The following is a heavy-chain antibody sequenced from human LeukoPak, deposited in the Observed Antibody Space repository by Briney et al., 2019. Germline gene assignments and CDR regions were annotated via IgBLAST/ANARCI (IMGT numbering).Heavy chain of an antibody. CDR3: ARDRGTTSSAGYYFDT. Sequence: SETLSLTCAVYGGSFSGYYWRWIRQPPGKGLEWIGEINHSGSTNYNPSLKSRVTISVDTSKNQFSLKLSSVTDADTAVYYCARDRGTTSSAGYYFDTWGQGALVTVSS. D-gene: IGHD6-6*01. CDR1: GGSFSGYY. V-gene: IGHV4-34*01. CDR2: INHSGST. J-gene: IGHJ4*02.